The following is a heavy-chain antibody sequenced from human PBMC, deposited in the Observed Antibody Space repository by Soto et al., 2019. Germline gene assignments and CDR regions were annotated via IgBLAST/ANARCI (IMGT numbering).Heavy chain of an antibody. CDR1: GYTLTDNY. J-gene: IGHJ4*02. D-gene: IGHD4-17*01. Sequence: QVQLVQSGAEVKRPGASVKVSCKASGYTLTDNYMHWVREAPGQGLEWMGWINPNGGTNHAQKFQGRVTMTRDTCISTAYMELSRLRSDDTAVYYCARGLTTLTTLLDYWGQGTLVTVSS. CDR3: ARGLTTLTTLLDY. V-gene: IGHV1-2*02. CDR2: INPNGGT.